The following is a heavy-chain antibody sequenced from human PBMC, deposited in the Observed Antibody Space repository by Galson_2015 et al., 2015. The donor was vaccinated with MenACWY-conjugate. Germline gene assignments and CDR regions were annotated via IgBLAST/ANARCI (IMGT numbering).Heavy chain of an antibody. J-gene: IGHJ4*02. D-gene: IGHD2/OR15-2a*01. Sequence: SLRLSCAASGFTFNTYTMNWVRQAPGEGLEWVSSITSGSDYIYYADSVKGRFTVSRDNAENSLYLQMNSQRPEDTAVYYCAREDLAWAFGLDYWGQGTLVTVSS. CDR1: GFTFNTYT. CDR2: ITSGSDYI. V-gene: IGHV3-21*01. CDR3: AREDLAWAFGLDY.